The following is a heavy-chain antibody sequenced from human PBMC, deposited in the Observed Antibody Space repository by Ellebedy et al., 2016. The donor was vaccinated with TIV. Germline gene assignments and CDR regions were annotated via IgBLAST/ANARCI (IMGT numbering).Heavy chain of an antibody. D-gene: IGHD3-9*01. J-gene: IGHJ4*02. CDR1: GGSISSINYY. CDR2: IYYTGST. V-gene: IGHV4-39*07. Sequence: SETLSLTCTVSGGSISSINYYWGWIRQPPGKGLEWIGNIYYTGSTFYTPSLKSRVTISVDTSKNQFSLKLTSVTAADTAVYYCAREPYYDTLTGESRGDDFWGQGTLVTVS. CDR3: AREPYYDTLTGESRGDDF.